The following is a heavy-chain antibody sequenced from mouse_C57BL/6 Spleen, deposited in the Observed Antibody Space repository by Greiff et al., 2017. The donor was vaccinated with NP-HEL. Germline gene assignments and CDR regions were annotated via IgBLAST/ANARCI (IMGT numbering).Heavy chain of an antibody. CDR1: GYTFTSYW. CDR3: ARYSKRDYCAMDY. V-gene: IGHV1-72*01. Sequence: VQLQQPGAELVKPGASVKLSCKASGYTFTSYWMHWVKQRPGRGLEWIGRIDPNSGGTKYNEKFKSKATLTVDKPSSTAYMQLRSLTSKDSAVDYCARYSKRDYCAMDYWGQGTSVTVSS. CDR2: IDPNSGGT. J-gene: IGHJ4*01. D-gene: IGHD2-5*01.